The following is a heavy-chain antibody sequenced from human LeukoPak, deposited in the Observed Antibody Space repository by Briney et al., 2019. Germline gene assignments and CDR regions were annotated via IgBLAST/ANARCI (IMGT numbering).Heavy chain of an antibody. Sequence: GGSLRLSCTASGFTFCDYAMSWIRQAPGKGLEWVGFIRSKAYGETADYAASVKGRFTISRDDSKAIAYLQMNSLKTEDAAVYHCTRDRGAYNLYDYWGQGTLVTVSS. CDR2: IRSKAYGETA. CDR1: GFTFCDYA. CDR3: TRDRGAYNLYDY. J-gene: IGHJ4*02. D-gene: IGHD1-1*01. V-gene: IGHV3-49*03.